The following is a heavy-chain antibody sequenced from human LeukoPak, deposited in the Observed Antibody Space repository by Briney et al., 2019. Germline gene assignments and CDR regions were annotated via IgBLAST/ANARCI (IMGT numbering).Heavy chain of an antibody. J-gene: IGHJ4*02. CDR1: GVSITTYY. CDR2: FYYSGST. Sequence: SETLSLTCSVSGVSITTYYWSWIRQPPGRGLEWIGYFYYSGSTNYNPSLKSRVTISVDTSKNQFSLKLSSVTAADPALYYCARHATFPKHFDYWGQGTLATVSS. CDR3: ARHATFPKHFDY. V-gene: IGHV4-59*08. D-gene: IGHD2-15*01.